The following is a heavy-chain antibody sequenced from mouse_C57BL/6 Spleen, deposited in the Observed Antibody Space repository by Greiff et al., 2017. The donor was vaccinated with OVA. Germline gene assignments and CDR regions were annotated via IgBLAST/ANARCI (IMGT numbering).Heavy chain of an antibody. D-gene: IGHD1-1*01. CDR3: ARVGLITTPAWFAY. CDR2: ISSGSSTI. CDR1: GFTFSDYG. J-gene: IGHJ3*01. V-gene: IGHV5-17*01. Sequence: DVHLVESGGGLVKPGGSLKLSCAASGFTFSDYGMHWVRQAPEKGLEWVAYISSGSSTIYYADTVKGRFTISRDNAKNTLFLQMTSLRSEDTAMYYCARVGLITTPAWFAYWGQGTLVTVSA.